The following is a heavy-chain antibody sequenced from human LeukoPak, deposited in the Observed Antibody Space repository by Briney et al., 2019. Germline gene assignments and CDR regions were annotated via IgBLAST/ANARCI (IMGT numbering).Heavy chain of an antibody. V-gene: IGHV4-39*01. D-gene: IGHD3-22*01. CDR3: ARHYYYDSSGYNDY. CDR2: IYYSGST. Sequence: SETLSLTCTVSGGSISSSSYYWGWIRQPPGKGLEWIGSIYYSGSTYYNPSLKSRVTISVDTSKDQFSLKLSSVTAADTAVYYCARHYYYDSSGYNDYWGQGTLVTVSS. CDR1: GGSISSSSYY. J-gene: IGHJ4*02.